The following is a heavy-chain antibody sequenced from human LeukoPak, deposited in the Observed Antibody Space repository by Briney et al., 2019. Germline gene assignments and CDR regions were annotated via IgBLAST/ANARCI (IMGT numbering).Heavy chain of an antibody. J-gene: IGHJ4*02. CDR1: GFAFSTAW. Sequence: PGGPLRLSCAASGFAFSTAWMNWVRQAPGKGLEWVGRSKNKGDNWATDYAAPVTGRFTISRDESKNTLYLHMYNLRTEDTAVYYCTTGWTVTTHDGYWGQGTLVTVSS. D-gene: IGHD3-3*01. CDR3: TTGWTVTTHDGY. V-gene: IGHV3-15*07. CDR2: SKNKGDNWAT.